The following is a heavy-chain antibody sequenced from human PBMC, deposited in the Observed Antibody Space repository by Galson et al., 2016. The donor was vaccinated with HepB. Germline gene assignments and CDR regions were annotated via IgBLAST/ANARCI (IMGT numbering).Heavy chain of an antibody. Sequence: SVKVSCKASGYSFTNNGISWVRQAPGQGLEWVGWISAKNGKTNYAQKFQGRVTMTTDTSTNTAYMELRSLRSDDTALYYCARDEVSMAGVRFDYWGQGTLVTVSS. J-gene: IGHJ4*02. CDR3: ARDEVSMAGVRFDY. D-gene: IGHD2/OR15-2a*01. V-gene: IGHV1-18*04. CDR1: GYSFTNNG. CDR2: ISAKNGKT.